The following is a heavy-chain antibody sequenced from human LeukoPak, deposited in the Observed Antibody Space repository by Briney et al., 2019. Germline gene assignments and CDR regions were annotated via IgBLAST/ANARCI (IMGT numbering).Heavy chain of an antibody. Sequence: SETLSLTCTVSGGAIRSSSYYWGWIRQPPGKGLEWIGSIYYSGSTYYNPSLKSRVTISVDTSKNQFSLKLSSVTAADTAVYYCARRSYYDSSGIFDYWGQGTLVTVSS. CDR1: GGAIRSSSYY. D-gene: IGHD3-22*01. V-gene: IGHV4-39*01. J-gene: IGHJ4*02. CDR2: IYYSGST. CDR3: ARRSYYDSSGIFDY.